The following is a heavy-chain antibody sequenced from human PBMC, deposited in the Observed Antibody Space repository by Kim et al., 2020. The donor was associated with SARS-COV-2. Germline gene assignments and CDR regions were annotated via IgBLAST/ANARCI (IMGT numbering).Heavy chain of an antibody. Sequence: SETLSLTCTVSGGSISSYYWSWIRQPPGKGLEWIGYIYYSGSTNYNPSLKSRVTISVDTSKNQFSLKLSSVTAADTAVYYCARGATPDYWGQGTLVTVSS. J-gene: IGHJ4*02. CDR1: GGSISSYY. V-gene: IGHV4-59*01. CDR3: ARGATPDY. CDR2: IYYSGST.